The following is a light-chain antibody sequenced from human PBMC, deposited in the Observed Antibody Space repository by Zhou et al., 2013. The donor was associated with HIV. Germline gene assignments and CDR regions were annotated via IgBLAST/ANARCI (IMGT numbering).Light chain of an antibody. CDR2: DAS. CDR1: QSISHY. Sequence: DIELTQSPGTLSLFPGERATLSCRASQSISHYIAWYQQKRGQAPRLLIYDASNRATGIPARFSGSGSGTDFTLTISSLEAEDFAVYYCQQRYDWPPITFGPGTKVELK. CDR3: QQRYDWPPIT. J-gene: IGKJ3*01. V-gene: IGKV3-11*01.